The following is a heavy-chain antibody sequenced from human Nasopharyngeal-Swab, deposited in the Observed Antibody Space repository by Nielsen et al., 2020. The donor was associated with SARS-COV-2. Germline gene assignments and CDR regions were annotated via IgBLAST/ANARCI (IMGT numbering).Heavy chain of an antibody. CDR1: GGSFSGYY. Sequence: ETLSLTCAVYGGSFSGYYWSWIRQPPGKGLEWIGEINHSGSTNYNPSLKSRVTISVDTSKNRFSLKLSSVTAADTAVYYCARAFYSGYCSSTSCYTGQSYFQHWGQGTLVTVSS. CDR2: INHSGST. V-gene: IGHV4-34*01. D-gene: IGHD2-2*02. J-gene: IGHJ1*01. CDR3: ARAFYSGYCSSTSCYTGQSYFQH.